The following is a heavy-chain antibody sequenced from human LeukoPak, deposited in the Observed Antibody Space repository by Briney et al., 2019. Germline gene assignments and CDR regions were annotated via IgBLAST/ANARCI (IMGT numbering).Heavy chain of an antibody. Sequence: PGESLRLSCAASGFTFGAYYMTWVRQAPGKGLEWVANIKQDGSEKYYVDSVKGRFTISRDNANNSLYLQTNSLRAEDTAVYYCARMSGIAVAAIWISYFDYWGQGTLVTVSS. V-gene: IGHV3-7*03. CDR2: IKQDGSEK. CDR3: ARMSGIAVAAIWISYFDY. D-gene: IGHD6-19*01. CDR1: GFTFGAYY. J-gene: IGHJ4*02.